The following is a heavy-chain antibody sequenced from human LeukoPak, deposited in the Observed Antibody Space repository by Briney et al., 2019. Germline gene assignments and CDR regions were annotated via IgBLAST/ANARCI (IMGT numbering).Heavy chain of an antibody. Sequence: PGGSLRLSCAASGFTFSSYAMSWVRQAPGKGLEWVSAISGSGGSTYYADSVKGRFTISRDNAKNSLYLQMNSLRAEDTAVYYCARDLDYYDSSGYYYGMDVWGQGTTVTVSS. D-gene: IGHD3-22*01. CDR2: ISGSGGST. J-gene: IGHJ6*02. CDR3: ARDLDYYDSSGYYYGMDV. CDR1: GFTFSSYA. V-gene: IGHV3-23*01.